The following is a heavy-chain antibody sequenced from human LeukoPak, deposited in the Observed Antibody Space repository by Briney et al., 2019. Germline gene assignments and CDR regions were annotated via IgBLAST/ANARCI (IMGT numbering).Heavy chain of an antibody. Sequence: ASVTVSCTASGYTFTIYGFSWVRQAPGQGLEWMGWINAYNGNTNYAQNLQGRVTMTTDTSTSTAYMELRSLRSDDTAVYYCARRQGTTLNFDYWGQGTLVTVSS. CDR3: ARRQGTTLNFDY. D-gene: IGHD1-1*01. J-gene: IGHJ4*02. CDR2: INAYNGNT. CDR1: GYTFTIYG. V-gene: IGHV1-18*01.